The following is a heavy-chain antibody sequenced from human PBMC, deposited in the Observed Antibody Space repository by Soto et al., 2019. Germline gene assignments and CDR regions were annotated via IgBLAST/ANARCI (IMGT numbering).Heavy chain of an antibody. V-gene: IGHV1-69*01. J-gene: IGHJ2*01. CDR2: IIPIFGTA. CDR3: ARGRVAAAGRRYFDL. CDR1: GGTFSSYA. D-gene: IGHD6-13*01. Sequence: QVQLVQSGAEVKKPGSSVKVSCEASGGTFSSYAISWVRQAPGQGLEWMGGIIPIFGTANYAQKFQGRVTITADESKSTAYMELSSLRSEDTAVYYCARGRVAAAGRRYFDLWGRGTLVTVSS.